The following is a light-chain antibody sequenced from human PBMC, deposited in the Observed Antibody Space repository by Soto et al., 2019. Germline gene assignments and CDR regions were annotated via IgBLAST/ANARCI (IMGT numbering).Light chain of an antibody. Sequence: EIVLTQYPGTLSLSPGERATLSCRASQSVSSSYLAWYQQKPGQAPRLLIYGASSRATGIPDRFSGSGSGTDFTLTISRLEPEDFAVYYCQQYDSSPHTFGGGTKVEIK. J-gene: IGKJ4*01. V-gene: IGKV3-20*01. CDR2: GAS. CDR3: QQYDSSPHT. CDR1: QSVSSSY.